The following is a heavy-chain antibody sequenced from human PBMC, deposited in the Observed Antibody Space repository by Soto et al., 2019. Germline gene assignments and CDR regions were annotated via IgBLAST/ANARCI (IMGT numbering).Heavy chain of an antibody. D-gene: IGHD6-19*01. Sequence: EVQLLESGGGLVQPGGSLRLSCAASGFTFSSYARSWVGQAPGKGLEWVSVISGSGGSTYYANSVKGRFTISRDNSKNTLYLQMNSLRAEDTAVYYCAKRSSGWYFDLWGRGTLVTVSS. V-gene: IGHV3-23*01. CDR1: GFTFSSYA. J-gene: IGHJ2*01. CDR3: AKRSSGWYFDL. CDR2: ISGSGGST.